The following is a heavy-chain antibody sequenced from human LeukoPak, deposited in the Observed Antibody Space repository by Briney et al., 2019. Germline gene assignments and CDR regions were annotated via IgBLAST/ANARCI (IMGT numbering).Heavy chain of an antibody. Sequence: GGTLRLSCAASGFTFSSYGMSWVRQAPGKGLEWVSAISCSGGSTYYADSVKGRFTISRDNSKNTLYLQMNSLRAEDTAVYYCAKDLGYCSGGSCYPRGSFDYWGQGTLVTVSS. D-gene: IGHD2-15*01. CDR3: AKDLGYCSGGSCYPRGSFDY. V-gene: IGHV3-23*01. CDR2: ISCSGGST. CDR1: GFTFSSYG. J-gene: IGHJ4*02.